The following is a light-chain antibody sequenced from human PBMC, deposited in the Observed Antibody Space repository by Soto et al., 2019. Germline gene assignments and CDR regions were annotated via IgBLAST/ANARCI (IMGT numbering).Light chain of an antibody. CDR3: CSYAGSYSYVV. J-gene: IGLJ2*01. Sequence: QSVLTQPASVSGSPGQSITISCTGTSSDLAIYNYVSWYQQQPGKAPKLMIYQVTNRPSGVSNRFSGSRSGNTASLTISGLQAEDEADYYCCSYAGSYSYVVFGGGTKLTVL. CDR1: SSDLAIYNY. CDR2: QVT. V-gene: IGLV2-14*01.